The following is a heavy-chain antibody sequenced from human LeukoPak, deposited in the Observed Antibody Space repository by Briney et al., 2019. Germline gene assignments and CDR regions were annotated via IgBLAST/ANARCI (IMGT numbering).Heavy chain of an antibody. D-gene: IGHD3-3*01. CDR1: GFTFSRHG. CDR2: ISNDGSRK. CDR3: ARDRAWNYFDY. J-gene: IGHJ4*02. Sequence: GGSLRLSCAPSGFTFSRHGMHWVRQAPGKGLEWVAIISNDGSRKYYAHSVEGRSTISRDNSENTLYLQMDSLRAEDTAVYYCARDRAWNYFDYWGQGTLVTVSS. V-gene: IGHV3-30*03.